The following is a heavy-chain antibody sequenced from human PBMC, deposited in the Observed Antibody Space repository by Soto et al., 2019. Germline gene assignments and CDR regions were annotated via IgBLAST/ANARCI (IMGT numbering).Heavy chain of an antibody. Sequence: GGSLRLSCAASGFTFSDYYMSWIRQAPGKGLEWVSYISSSGSTIYYADSVKGRFTISRDNAKHSLYLQMNSLRAEDTAVYYCARVERGITIFGVVIPPFDYWGQGTLVTVS. CDR1: GFTFSDYY. CDR3: ARVERGITIFGVVIPPFDY. V-gene: IGHV3-11*01. CDR2: ISSSGSTI. D-gene: IGHD3-3*01. J-gene: IGHJ4*02.